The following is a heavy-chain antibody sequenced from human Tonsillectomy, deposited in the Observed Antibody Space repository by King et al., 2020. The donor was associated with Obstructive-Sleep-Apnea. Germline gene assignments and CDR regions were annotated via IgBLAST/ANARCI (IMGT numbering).Heavy chain of an antibody. CDR2: ISYDGSNK. J-gene: IGHJ4*02. V-gene: IGHV3-30*04. D-gene: IGHD1-26*01. CDR3: ARARVVGASTYYFDY. CDR1: GFTFSSYA. Sequence: VQLVESGGGVVQPGRSLRLSCAASGFTFSSYAMHWVLQAPGKGLEWVAAISYDGSNKYYVDSVKGRFSISRENSKNTLYLQMNSLRADDTAVYYCARARVVGASTYYFDYWGQGTLVTVSS.